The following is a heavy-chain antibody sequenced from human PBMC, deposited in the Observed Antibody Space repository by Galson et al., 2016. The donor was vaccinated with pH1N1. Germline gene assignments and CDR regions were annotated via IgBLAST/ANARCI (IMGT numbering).Heavy chain of an antibody. V-gene: IGHV1-18*01. D-gene: IGHD6-19*01. CDR1: GYTFTSYG. J-gene: IGHJ4*02. CDR2: VSTSNGNT. CDR3: ARLGASVGGTTY. Sequence: QSGAEVKTPGASVKVSCKTSGYTFTSYGISWVRQAPGQGLEFMGWVSTSNGNTHFAQKFQGRVILTTDTSTSTAYMELRSLKSDDTAVYYCARLGASVGGTTYWGQGALVTVSS.